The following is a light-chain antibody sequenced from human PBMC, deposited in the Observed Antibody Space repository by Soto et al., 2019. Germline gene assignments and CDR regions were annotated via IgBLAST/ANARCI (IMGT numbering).Light chain of an antibody. CDR1: QSLNTW. V-gene: IGKV1-5*01. CDR2: DAS. J-gene: IGKJ1*01. CDR3: LQYTPFSQT. Sequence: DIQMTQSPSNLSASVGDRVTITCRASQSLNTWLAWYQQKPGKVPKVLIYDASSLESGVPARFSGSGSGTEFTLSIGSLQPDDSATYFCLQYTPFSQTFGRGTKVEI.